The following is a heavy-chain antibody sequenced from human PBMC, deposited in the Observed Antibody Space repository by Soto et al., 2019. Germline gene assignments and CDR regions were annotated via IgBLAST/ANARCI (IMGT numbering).Heavy chain of an antibody. CDR3: AIHRGFSGYDAY. Sequence: EVQLVQSGAEVKKPGESLRISCQGSGNSFTDYWITWARQMPGKGLEWMGRIDPSDSYTNYNPSFQGHVTISADKSIGIAYLQWGSLKASDTAIYYCAIHRGFSGYDAYWGQGTLVTVSS. V-gene: IGHV5-10-1*01. J-gene: IGHJ4*02. CDR1: GNSFTDYW. CDR2: IDPSDSYT. D-gene: IGHD5-12*01.